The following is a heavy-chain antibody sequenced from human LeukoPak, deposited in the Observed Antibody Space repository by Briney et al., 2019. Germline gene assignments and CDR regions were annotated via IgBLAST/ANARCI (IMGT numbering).Heavy chain of an antibody. Sequence: GGSLRLSCAASGFTFRTYAMSWVRQAPGKGLEWVSTVTGSGGSSYYADSVKGRFTISRDNSKNTLFLQMNSLRAEDTAVYYCAKEGIAAPLYYFDHWGQGNLVTVSS. D-gene: IGHD6-13*01. J-gene: IGHJ4*02. CDR1: GFTFRTYA. V-gene: IGHV3-23*01. CDR2: VTGSGGSS. CDR3: AKEGIAAPLYYFDH.